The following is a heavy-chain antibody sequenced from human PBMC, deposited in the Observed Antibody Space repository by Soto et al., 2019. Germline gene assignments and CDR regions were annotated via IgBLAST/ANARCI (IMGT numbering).Heavy chain of an antibody. Sequence: QITLKASGPTLVKPTQTLTLTCTFSGFSISTYGVGVGWIRQPPGKALEWLALIYWDDDKRSSPSLRSRLTIPKDTSNNQVVLTMTNMDPVDTATYYCALTGYSSRWEARRWPYWGQGTLVTVSS. J-gene: IGHJ4*02. CDR3: ALTGYSSRWEARRWPY. V-gene: IGHV2-5*02. D-gene: IGHD6-13*01. CDR1: GFSISTYGVG. CDR2: IYWDDDK.